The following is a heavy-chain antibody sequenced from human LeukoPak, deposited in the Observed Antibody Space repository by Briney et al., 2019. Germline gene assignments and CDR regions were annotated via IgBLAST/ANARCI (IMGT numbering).Heavy chain of an antibody. J-gene: IGHJ6*02. CDR3: ARGVRIPKYYYYYGMDV. V-gene: IGHV4-34*01. CDR2: INHSGST. Sequence: SETLSLTCAVYGGSSSGYYWSWIRQPPGKGLEWIGEINHSGSTNYNPSLKSRVTISVDTSKNQFSLKLSSVTAADTAVYYCARGVRIPKYYYYYGMDVWGQGTTVTVSS. D-gene: IGHD3-10*01. CDR1: GGSSSGYY.